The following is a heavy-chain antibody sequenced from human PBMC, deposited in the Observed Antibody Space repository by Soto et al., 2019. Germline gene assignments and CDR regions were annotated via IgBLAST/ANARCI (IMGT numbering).Heavy chain of an antibody. CDR1: GFTFDDYA. D-gene: IGHD3-10*01. V-gene: IGHV3-9*01. CDR2: ISWNSGSI. J-gene: IGHJ5*02. Sequence: GGSLRLSCAASGFTFDDYAMHWVRQAPGKGLEWVSGISWNSGSIGYADSVKGRFTISRDNAKNSLYLQMNSLRAEDTALYYCAKDMGSGTPKLLNWFDPWGQGTLVTVSS. CDR3: AKDMGSGTPKLLNWFDP.